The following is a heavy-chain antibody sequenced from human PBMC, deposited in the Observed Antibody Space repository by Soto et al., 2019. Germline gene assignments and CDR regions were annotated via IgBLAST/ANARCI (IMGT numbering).Heavy chain of an antibody. CDR1: GFTFSSYG. V-gene: IGHV3-33*01. D-gene: IGHD1-26*01. J-gene: IGHJ4*02. CDR2: IWYDGSNK. CDR3: ARDRVGDGYTFDY. Sequence: QVQLVESGGGVVQPGRSLRLSCAASGFTFSSYGMHWVRQAPGKGLEWVAVIWYDGSNKYYADSVKGRFTISRDNSKNTRYLQMNSLRAEDTAVYYCARDRVGDGYTFDYWGQGTLVTVSS.